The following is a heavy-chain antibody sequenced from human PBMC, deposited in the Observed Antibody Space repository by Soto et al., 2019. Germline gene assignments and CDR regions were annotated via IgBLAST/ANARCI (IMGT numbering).Heavy chain of an antibody. D-gene: IGHD6-19*01. J-gene: IGHJ4*02. V-gene: IGHV6-1*01. CDR2: TYYRSNWYT. Sequence: SQTLSLTCAISGDSVSSTSTAWSWIRQSPSRGLEWLGRTYYRSNWYTDYAVSVKSRITISPDTSKNQFSLQLNSVTPEDTAVYYCARGSYYSGWVWGQGTLVTVSS. CDR3: ARGSYYSGWV. CDR1: GDSVSSTSTA.